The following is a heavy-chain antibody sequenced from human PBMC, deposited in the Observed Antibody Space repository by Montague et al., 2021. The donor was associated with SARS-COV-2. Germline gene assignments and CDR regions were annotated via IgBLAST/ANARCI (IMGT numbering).Heavy chain of an antibody. CDR1: GGSTSGYN. J-gene: IGHJ6*02. D-gene: IGHD2-21*01. Sequence: SETLSLTCNVAGGSTSGYNWSWIRQPPGKGLQWIGSMYNSENTSYSPSLKSRVTISVDTSKKQFSLRLSSVTAADTAVYFCARGINSAGSYYYHLDVWGQGTTVTVSS. V-gene: IGHV4-59*01. CDR3: ARGINSAGSYYYHLDV. CDR2: MYNSENT.